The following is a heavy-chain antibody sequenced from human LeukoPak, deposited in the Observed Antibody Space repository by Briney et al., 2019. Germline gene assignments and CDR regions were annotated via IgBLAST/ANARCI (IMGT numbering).Heavy chain of an antibody. J-gene: IGHJ4*02. V-gene: IGHV1-69*13. Sequence: SVKVSCKASGGTFSSYAISWVRQAPGQGLEWMGGIIPIFGTANYAQKFQGRVTITADESTSTAYMELSSLRSEDTAVYYCASKPGHYYGSGSYHFDYWGQGTLVTVSS. CDR1: GGTFSSYA. D-gene: IGHD3-10*01. CDR2: IIPIFGTA. CDR3: ASKPGHYYGSGSYHFDY.